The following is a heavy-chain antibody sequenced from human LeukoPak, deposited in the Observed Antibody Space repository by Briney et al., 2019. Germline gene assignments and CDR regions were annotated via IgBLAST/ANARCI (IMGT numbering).Heavy chain of an antibody. D-gene: IGHD7-27*01. CDR2: MNEDGSGT. V-gene: IGHV3-7*01. CDR3: ARDPAWGAIDY. CDR1: GFSIGSSW. J-gene: IGHJ4*02. Sequence: GGPLRLSCAVSGFSIGSSWMSWVRQTPGKGLEWVADMNEDGSGTYYVDSVKGRFTVSRDNAQNSVYLQMNSLRVEDTGVYYCARDPAWGAIDYWGQGTLVTVSS.